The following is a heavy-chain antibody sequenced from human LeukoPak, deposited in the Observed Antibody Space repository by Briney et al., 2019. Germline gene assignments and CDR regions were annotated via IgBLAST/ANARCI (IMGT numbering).Heavy chain of an antibody. J-gene: IGHJ4*02. CDR2: INPNSGGT. CDR1: GYIFSNYG. CDR3: ARAGTVEMTPLDY. Sequence: ASVKVSCKASGYIFSNYGISWVRQAPGQGLEWMGWINPNSGGTNYAQKFQGWVTMTRDTSISTAYMELSRLRSDDTAVYYCARAGTVEMTPLDYWGQGTLVTVSS. D-gene: IGHD5-24*01. V-gene: IGHV1-2*04.